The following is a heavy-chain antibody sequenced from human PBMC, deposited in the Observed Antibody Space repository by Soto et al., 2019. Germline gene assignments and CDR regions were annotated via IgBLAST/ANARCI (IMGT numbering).Heavy chain of an antibody. V-gene: IGHV1-69*06. D-gene: IGHD1-20*01. CDR3: ARSLYDNWNAGGFDY. Sequence: QVQLVQSGAEVKKPGSSVKVSCKASGGTFSSYAISWVRQAPGQGLEWMGGIIPIFGTANYAQKFQGRVTITADKSTSTDYMELSSLRSEDTAVYYCARSLYDNWNAGGFDYWGQGTLVTVSS. J-gene: IGHJ4*02. CDR1: GGTFSSYA. CDR2: IIPIFGTA.